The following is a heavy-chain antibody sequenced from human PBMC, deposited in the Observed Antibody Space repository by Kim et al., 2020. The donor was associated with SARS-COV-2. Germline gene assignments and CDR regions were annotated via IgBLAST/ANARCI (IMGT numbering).Heavy chain of an antibody. D-gene: IGHD6-19*01. J-gene: IGHJ4*01. V-gene: IGHV3-9*01. Sequence: GGSLRLSCAASGFTFDDYAMHWVRQAPGKGLEWVSGISWNSGSIGYADSVKGRFTISRDNAKNSLYLQMNSLRAEDTALYYCEKGDGQWLVEGVDYWGRNPGHRLL. CDR3: EKGDGQWLVEGVDY. CDR1: GFTFDDYA. CDR2: ISWNSGSI.